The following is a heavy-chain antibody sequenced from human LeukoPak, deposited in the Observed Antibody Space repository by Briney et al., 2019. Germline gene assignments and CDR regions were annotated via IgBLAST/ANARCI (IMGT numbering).Heavy chain of an antibody. D-gene: IGHD2-15*01. Sequence: GASVKVSYKASGYTFTGYYMHWVRQAPGQGLEWMGWINPNSGGTNYAQKFQGRVTMTRDTSISTAYMELSRLRSDDTAVYYCARGGGDIVVVVAGSALDIWGQGTMVTVSS. J-gene: IGHJ3*02. CDR2: INPNSGGT. CDR1: GYTFTGYY. CDR3: ARGGGDIVVVVAGSALDI. V-gene: IGHV1-2*02.